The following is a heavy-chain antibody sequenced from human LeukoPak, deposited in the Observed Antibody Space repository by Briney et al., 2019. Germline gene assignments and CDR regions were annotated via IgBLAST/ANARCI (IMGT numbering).Heavy chain of an antibody. Sequence: TSETLSLTCAVYGGSFSGYSWSWIRQPPGKGLEWIGEINHSGSTNYNPSLKSRVTISVDTSKKQFSLKLSSVTAADTAVYYCAGGRLLMWFDPWGQGTLVTVSS. V-gene: IGHV4-34*01. J-gene: IGHJ5*02. CDR2: INHSGST. D-gene: IGHD3-16*01. CDR3: AGGRLLMWFDP. CDR1: GGSFSGYS.